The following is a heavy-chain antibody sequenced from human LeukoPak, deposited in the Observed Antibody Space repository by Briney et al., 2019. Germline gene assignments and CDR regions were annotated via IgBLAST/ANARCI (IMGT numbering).Heavy chain of an antibody. CDR3: ARVACGWSQYCSSTSSPFDP. D-gene: IGHD2-2*01. CDR2: IIPIFGTA. V-gene: IGHV1-69*05. CDR1: GGTFSSYA. Sequence: SVKVSCKASGGTFSSYAISWVRQAPGQGLEWMGGIIPIFGTANYAQKFQGRVTITTDEFTSTAYMELSSLRSEDTAVYYCARVACGWSQYCSSTSSPFDPWGQGTLVTVSS. J-gene: IGHJ5*02.